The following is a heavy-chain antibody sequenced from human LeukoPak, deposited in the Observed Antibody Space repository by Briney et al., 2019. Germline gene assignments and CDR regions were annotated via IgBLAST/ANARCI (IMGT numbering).Heavy chain of an antibody. J-gene: IGHJ6*03. V-gene: IGHV1-69*05. CDR3: ARDRHYSDSSGYWTSSYYYMDV. D-gene: IGHD3-22*01. CDR1: GGAFSSYA. CDR2: IIPIFGTA. Sequence: GASVKVSCKASGGAFSSYAISWVRQAPGQGLEWMGRIIPIFGTANYAQKFQGRVTVTTDESTSTAYMELSSLRSEDTAVYYCARDRHYSDSSGYWTSSYYYMDVWGKGTTVTVSS.